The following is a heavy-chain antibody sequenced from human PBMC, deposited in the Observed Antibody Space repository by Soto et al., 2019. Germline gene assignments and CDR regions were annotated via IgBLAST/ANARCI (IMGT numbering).Heavy chain of an antibody. Sequence: PGGSLRLSCAASGFTFSSYAMSWVRQAPGKGLEWVSAIGGSDNRTYYADSVKGRFTISRDNSKNTLYLQMSRLRADDTAVYYCAPMGVWGQGTTVTVSS. CDR2: IGGSDNRT. CDR3: APMGV. V-gene: IGHV3-23*01. J-gene: IGHJ6*02. CDR1: GFTFSSYA.